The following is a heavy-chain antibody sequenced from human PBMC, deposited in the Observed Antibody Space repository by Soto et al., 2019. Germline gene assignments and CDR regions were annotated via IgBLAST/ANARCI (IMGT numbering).Heavy chain of an antibody. CDR1: GFTLSSYA. D-gene: IGHD1-26*01. V-gene: IGHV3-23*01. CDR2: ITSGGST. J-gene: IGHJ4*02. Sequence: EVQVLESGGGLVQPGGYLRLSCAASGFTLSSYAMSCGRQTAGKGLAWVSGITSGGSTYYADSVKCRCTISRDNSKKTLYLQMNSLRAEDTAVYYCANSESTGSHYAYSFDYWGQGNLVTGSS. CDR3: ANSESTGSHYAYSFDY.